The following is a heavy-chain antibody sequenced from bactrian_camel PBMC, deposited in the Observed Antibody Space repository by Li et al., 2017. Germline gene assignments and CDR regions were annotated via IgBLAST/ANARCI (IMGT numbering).Heavy chain of an antibody. J-gene: IGHJ4*01. D-gene: IGHD4*01. V-gene: IGHV3S40*01. CDR1: GYFSKRC. Sequence: VQLVESGGDSVEAGGSLRLSCVVSGYFSKRCMAWFRQAPGKEREGVAAIFIHGGSTHYADSVKGRFTISHDNAKKTAYLQMNTLKPEDSGMYYCAAELRPDYVLQVRNRLRPNGYNRWGRGTQVTVS. CDR2: IFIHGGST. CDR3: AAELRPDYVLQVRNRLRPNGYNR.